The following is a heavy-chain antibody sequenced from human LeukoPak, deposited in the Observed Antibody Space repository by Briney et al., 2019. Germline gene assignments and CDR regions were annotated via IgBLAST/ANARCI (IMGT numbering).Heavy chain of an antibody. CDR3: VKEITISGVVIMEAIDY. CDR2: IRYDGSNR. V-gene: IGHV3-30*02. D-gene: IGHD3-3*01. Sequence: GESLKISCTASGFTFRTYGMHWVRPAPGKGLGWVAFIRYDGSNRYYADSVKGRFTISRDNSKNTLYLQMNSLRAKDTAVYYCVKEITISGVVIMEAIDYWGQGTLVTVSS. CDR1: GFTFRTYG. J-gene: IGHJ4*02.